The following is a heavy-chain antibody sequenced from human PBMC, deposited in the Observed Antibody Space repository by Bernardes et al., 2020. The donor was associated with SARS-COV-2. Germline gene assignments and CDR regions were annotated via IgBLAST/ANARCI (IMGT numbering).Heavy chain of an antibody. V-gene: IGHV3-23*01. CDR1: GIIFSSYA. CDR2: ISDGGGST. CDR3: VLGSGRYYLDS. D-gene: IGHD7-27*01. Sequence: GGSLRLSCAVSGIIFSSYAMSWVRQAPGKGLELVSAISDGGGSTYYADSVKGRFAISRDDSKATLYLQLNSLRDEDTAVYFCVLGSGRYYLDSWGQGTLVTVSS. J-gene: IGHJ4*02.